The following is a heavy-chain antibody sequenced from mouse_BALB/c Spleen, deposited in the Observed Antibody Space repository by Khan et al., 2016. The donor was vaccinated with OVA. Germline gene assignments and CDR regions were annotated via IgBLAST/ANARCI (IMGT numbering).Heavy chain of an antibody. Sequence: VQLQESGPGLVQPSQSLSITCTVSGFSLTSYGVHWVRQSPGKGLAWLGVIWRGGSTDYNAAFMSRLSITKDNSKSQVFFKMNSLQADDTAIYYCAKKITTVDYYAMDYWGQGTSVTVSS. CDR1: GFSLTSYG. CDR2: IWRGGST. J-gene: IGHJ4*01. D-gene: IGHD1-1*01. V-gene: IGHV2-5*01. CDR3: AKKITTVDYYAMDY.